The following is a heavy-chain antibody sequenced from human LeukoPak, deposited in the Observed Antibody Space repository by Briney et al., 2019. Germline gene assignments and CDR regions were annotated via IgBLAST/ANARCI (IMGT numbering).Heavy chain of an antibody. V-gene: IGHV3-48*04. CDR1: GFTFSSYS. J-gene: IGHJ6*03. Sequence: GGSLRLSCAASGFTFSSYSMNWVRQAPGKGLEGVSYISSSSSTIYYADSVKGRFTISRDNAKTSLYLQMNSLRAEDTAVYYCARDDYGSGSYRVDYYMDVWGKGTTVTVSS. D-gene: IGHD3-10*01. CDR2: ISSSSSTI. CDR3: ARDDYGSGSYRVDYYMDV.